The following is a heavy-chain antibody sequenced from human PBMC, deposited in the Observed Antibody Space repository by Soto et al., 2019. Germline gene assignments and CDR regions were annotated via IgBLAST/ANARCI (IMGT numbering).Heavy chain of an antibody. V-gene: IGHV3-15*07. CDR2: VKSKSHGVST. Sequence: EVQLVESGGGLVKPGGSLRLSCAASGFTFSNAWINWVRQAPGKGLEWVGRVKSKSHGVSTDYAEPVKGSFAISSDDSNTMVYLKMNSMKIEEAADYYGTTASYSSITRVRFDYWGHGTLVTVSS. CDR1: GFTFSNAW. J-gene: IGHJ4*01. D-gene: IGHD1-20*01. CDR3: TTASYSSITRVRFDY.